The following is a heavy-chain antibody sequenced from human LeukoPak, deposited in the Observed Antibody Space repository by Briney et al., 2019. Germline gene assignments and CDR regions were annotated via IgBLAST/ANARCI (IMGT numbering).Heavy chain of an antibody. CDR2: AKQDGSET. CDR3: ARDLPSSGYWYRDAFDI. J-gene: IGHJ3*02. V-gene: IGHV3-7*01. Sequence: GGSLRLSCAASGFMFSNYWMSWVRQAPGKGLEWVGHAKQDGSETYYVDSVKGRFTVSRYNAKNSLFLQMNSLRVEDTAMYYCARDLPSSGYWYRDAFDIWGRGTMVTVSS. D-gene: IGHD3-22*01. CDR1: GFMFSNYW.